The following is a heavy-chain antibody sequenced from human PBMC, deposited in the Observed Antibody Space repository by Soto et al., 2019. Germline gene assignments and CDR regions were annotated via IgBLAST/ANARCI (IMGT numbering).Heavy chain of an antibody. J-gene: IGHJ6*02. Sequence: SQTLSLTCVFPADSVSSNSAAWNWIRHSPPRGLEWLGRTYYRSKWYNDYAVSVKSRITINPDTSKNQFSLQLNSVTPEDTAVYYCARDQGDRYRFYGMDAWGQRPTRSVAS. CDR3: ARDQGDRYRFYGMDA. CDR1: ADSVSSNSAA. V-gene: IGHV6-1*01. CDR2: TYYRSKWYN. D-gene: IGHD4-4*01.